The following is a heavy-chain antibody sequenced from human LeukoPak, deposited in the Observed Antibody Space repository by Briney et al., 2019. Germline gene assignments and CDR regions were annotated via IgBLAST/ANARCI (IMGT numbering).Heavy chain of an antibody. J-gene: IGHJ5*02. Sequence: GGSLRLSCAASGFTLSSYWMSWVRQAPGKGLEWVANIKQDGSEKYYVDSVKGRFTISRDNAKNSLYLQMNSLRAEDTAVYYCARVRVFRWFDPWGQGTLVTVSS. V-gene: IGHV3-7*01. CDR1: GFTLSSYW. CDR3: ARVRVFRWFDP. CDR2: IKQDGSEK.